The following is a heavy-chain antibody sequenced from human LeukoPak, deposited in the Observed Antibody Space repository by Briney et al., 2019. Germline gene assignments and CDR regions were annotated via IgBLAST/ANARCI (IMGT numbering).Heavy chain of an antibody. CDR3: ARGGYYYPYYFDY. Sequence: GGSLRLSCAASGFTFSSYGMHWVRQAPGKGLEWVAFIRYDGSNKYYADSVKGRFTISRDNAKKSLYLQMNSLRAEDTAVYYCARGGYYYPYYFDYWGQGTLVTVSS. V-gene: IGHV3-30*02. J-gene: IGHJ4*02. CDR2: IRYDGSNK. CDR1: GFTFSSYG. D-gene: IGHD3-22*01.